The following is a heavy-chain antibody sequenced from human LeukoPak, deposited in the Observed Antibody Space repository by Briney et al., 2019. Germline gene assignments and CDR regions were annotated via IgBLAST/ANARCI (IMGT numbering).Heavy chain of an antibody. CDR3: ARDLVRGVIGYIDY. CDR1: GFTFSSYA. CDR2: ISYDGSNK. D-gene: IGHD3-10*01. Sequence: GRSLRLSCAASGFTFSSYAMHWVRQAPGKGLEWVAVISYDGSNKYYADSVKGRFTISRDNSKNTLYLQMNSLRAEDTAVYYCARDLVRGVIGYIDYWGQGTLVTVSS. V-gene: IGHV3-30*04. J-gene: IGHJ4*02.